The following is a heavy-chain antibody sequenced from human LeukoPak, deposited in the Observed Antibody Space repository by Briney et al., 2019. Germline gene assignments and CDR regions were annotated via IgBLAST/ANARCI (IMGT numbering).Heavy chain of an antibody. Sequence: SGGSLRLSCAASGFTFSSYSMNWVRQAPGKGLEWVSYISSSSSTIYYAGSVKGRFTISRDNSKNIVYLRMNSLRAEDTAVYFCANSRGYGSGNLWGQGTLVTVSS. V-gene: IGHV3-48*01. D-gene: IGHD3-10*01. CDR2: ISSSSSTI. J-gene: IGHJ4*02. CDR1: GFTFSSYS. CDR3: ANSRGYGSGNL.